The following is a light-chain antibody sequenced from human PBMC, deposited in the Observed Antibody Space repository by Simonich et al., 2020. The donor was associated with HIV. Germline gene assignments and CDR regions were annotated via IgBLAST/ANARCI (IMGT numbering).Light chain of an antibody. Sequence: EVVMTQFPATLSVSPGERATLSCRASQSVSSNLAWYQQKPGQAPRLLIFDASTRATGVPAKFSGSGSGTEFTLTISSIQSEDFAVYYCQQYNNRPLTFGGGTKVEIK. V-gene: IGKV3-15*01. CDR2: DAS. CDR3: QQYNNRPLT. J-gene: IGKJ4*01. CDR1: QSVSSN.